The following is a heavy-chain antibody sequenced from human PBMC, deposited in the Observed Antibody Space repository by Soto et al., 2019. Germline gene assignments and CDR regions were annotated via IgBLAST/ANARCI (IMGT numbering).Heavy chain of an antibody. CDR2: INHSGST. CDR1: GGSFSGYY. D-gene: IGHD6-19*01. Sequence: QVQLQQWGAGLLKPSETLSLTCAVYGGSFSGYYWSWIRQPPGKGLEWIGEINHSGSTNYNPSLKSRVTISVDTSKNQFSLKLSSVTAADTAVYYCARGRGSGWYPTSFDYWGQGTLVTVSS. CDR3: ARGRGSGWYPTSFDY. V-gene: IGHV4-34*01. J-gene: IGHJ4*02.